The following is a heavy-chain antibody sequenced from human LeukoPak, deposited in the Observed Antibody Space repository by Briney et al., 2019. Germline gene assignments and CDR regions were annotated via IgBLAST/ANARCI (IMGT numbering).Heavy chain of an antibody. CDR1: GYTFTSYY. J-gene: IGHJ4*02. D-gene: IGHD6-13*01. V-gene: IGHV1-46*01. CDR2: INPSGGST. Sequence: GASVKVSCKASGYTFTSYYMHWVRLAPGQGLEWMGIINPSGGSTSYAQKFQGRVTMTRDTSISTAYMELSSLRSDDTAVYYCARAKYSTRWQSDFDYWGQGTLVTVSS. CDR3: ARAKYSTRWQSDFDY.